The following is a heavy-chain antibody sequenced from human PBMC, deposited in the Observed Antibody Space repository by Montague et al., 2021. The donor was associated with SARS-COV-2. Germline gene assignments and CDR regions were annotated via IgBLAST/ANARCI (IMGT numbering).Heavy chain of an antibody. D-gene: IGHD2-15*01. CDR3: ARHRRGGLVVAAPNWFDP. J-gene: IGHJ5*02. CDR2: IFYKGNT. CDR1: GGSLNKHY. V-gene: IGHV4-59*08. Sequence: SETLSLTRTVSGGSLNKHYWSWIRKAPGKKLEWLGNIFYKGNTNYNVXLWGRVSMSLDTPKNQFSLRLSSVTSADTAVYYCARHRRGGLVVAAPNWFDPWGQGTLVTVSS.